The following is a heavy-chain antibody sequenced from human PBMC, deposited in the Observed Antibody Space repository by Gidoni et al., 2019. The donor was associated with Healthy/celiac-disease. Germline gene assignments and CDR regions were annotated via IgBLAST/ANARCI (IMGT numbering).Heavy chain of an antibody. Sequence: EVQLVESGGGLVKPGGSLRLSCAASGFTFSHAWMSWVRQAPGKGLEWVGRIKSKTDGGTTDYAAPVKGSFTISRDDSKNTLYLQMNSLKTEDTAVYYCTTDWNAYDFWSGYSLPPDYWGQGTLVTVSS. CDR2: IKSKTDGGTT. CDR3: TTDWNAYDFWSGYSLPPDY. CDR1: GFTFSHAW. V-gene: IGHV3-15*01. J-gene: IGHJ4*02. D-gene: IGHD3-3*01.